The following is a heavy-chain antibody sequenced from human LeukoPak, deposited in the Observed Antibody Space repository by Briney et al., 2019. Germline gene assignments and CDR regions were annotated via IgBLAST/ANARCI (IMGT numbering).Heavy chain of an antibody. CDR1: GYTFTSYG. CDR3: ARGIAAAGIDP. V-gene: IGHV1-18*04. CDR2: ISAYNGKP. J-gene: IGHJ5*02. D-gene: IGHD6-13*01. Sequence: ASVKVSCKASGYTFTSYGISWVRQAPGQGLEWMGWISAYNGKPNYAQKIQGRVTMTTDTSTSTAYMELRSLRSDDTAVYYCARGIAAAGIDPWGQGTLVTVSS.